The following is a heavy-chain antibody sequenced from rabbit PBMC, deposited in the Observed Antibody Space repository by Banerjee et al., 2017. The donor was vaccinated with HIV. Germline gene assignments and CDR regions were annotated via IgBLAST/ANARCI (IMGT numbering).Heavy chain of an antibody. V-gene: IGHV1S43*01. CDR3: ARASLSGSYWPRLDL. CDR1: GFSFSSNYW. Sequence: QEQLVESGGGLVQPEGSLTLTCTASGFSFSSNYWICWVRQAPGKGLELIGCVYTAGGNTYYASWVNGRFTISRSTSLNTVTLQMTSLTVADTATYFCARASLSGSYWPRLDLWGPGTLVTVS. J-gene: IGHJ3*01. CDR2: VYTAGGNT. D-gene: IGHD5-1*01.